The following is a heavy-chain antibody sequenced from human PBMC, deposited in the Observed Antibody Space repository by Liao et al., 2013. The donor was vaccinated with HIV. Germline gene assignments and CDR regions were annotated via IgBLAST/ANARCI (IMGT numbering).Heavy chain of an antibody. V-gene: IGHV4-34*02. D-gene: IGHD3-22*01. CDR3: ATSPYYYDSSGFFY. J-gene: IGHJ4*02. CDR2: INHSGST. Sequence: QVHLQQWGAGLLKPSETLSLTCAVYGGSLSGTFWSWIRQPPGKGLEWIGEINHSGSTNSNPSLKSRVTLSVDTSKNQFSLKLSSVTAADTAVYYCATSPYYYDSSGFFYWGQGTLVTVSS. CDR1: GGSLSGTF.